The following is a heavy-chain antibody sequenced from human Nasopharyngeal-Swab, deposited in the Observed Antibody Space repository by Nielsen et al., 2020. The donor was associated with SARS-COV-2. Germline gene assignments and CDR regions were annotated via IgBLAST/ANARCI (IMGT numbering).Heavy chain of an antibody. J-gene: IGHJ6*02. CDR1: GFIFSNYG. Sequence: GESLKISCAASGFIFSNYGMHWVRQAPGKGLEWVAVISYDGINKYNADSVRGRVSISRDNSKDTLYLQMNSLRPGDTAVYYCAKEGPGMFGVVGLDVWGQGTTVTVSS. V-gene: IGHV3-30*18. D-gene: IGHD3-3*01. CDR2: ISYDGINK. CDR3: AKEGPGMFGVVGLDV.